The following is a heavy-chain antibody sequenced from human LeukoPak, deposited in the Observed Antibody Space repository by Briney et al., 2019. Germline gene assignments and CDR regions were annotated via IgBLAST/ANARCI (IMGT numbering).Heavy chain of an antibody. CDR2: INPSGGST. CDR1: GYTFTSYY. Sequence: GASVKVSCKASGYTFTSYYMHWVRQAPGQGLEWMGIINPSGGSTSYAQKFQGRVTMTRDMSTSTVYMELSSLRSEDTAVYCCARYCSGGSCYRWGLDVWGKGTTVTVSS. CDR3: ARYCSGGSCYRWGLDV. J-gene: IGHJ6*04. D-gene: IGHD2-15*01. V-gene: IGHV1-46*01.